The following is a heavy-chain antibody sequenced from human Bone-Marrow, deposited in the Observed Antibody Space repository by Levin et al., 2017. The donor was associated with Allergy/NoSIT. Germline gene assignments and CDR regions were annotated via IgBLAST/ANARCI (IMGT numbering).Heavy chain of an antibody. CDR1: GYTFTGYY. V-gene: IGHV1-2*02. Sequence: ASVKVSCKASGYTFTGYYMHWVRQAPGQGLEWMGWVNPNSGATNYAKRFQGRVTMTSDTSISTAYMDLSRLMSDDTAVYYCARGILDYYDRSGYYFDPWGQGTLVTVSS. CDR2: VNPNSGAT. D-gene: IGHD3-22*01. J-gene: IGHJ5*02. CDR3: ARGILDYYDRSGYYFDP.